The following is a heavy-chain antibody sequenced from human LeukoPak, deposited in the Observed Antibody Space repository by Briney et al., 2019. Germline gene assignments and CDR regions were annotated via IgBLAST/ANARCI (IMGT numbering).Heavy chain of an antibody. Sequence: SVKVSCKASGGTFSSYAISWVRLAPGQGLEWMGGIIPIFGTANYAQKFQGRVTITADESTSTAYMELSSLRSEDTAVYYCARGDYGDYPDYFDYWGQGTLVTVSS. J-gene: IGHJ4*02. CDR1: GGTFSSYA. V-gene: IGHV1-69*01. CDR3: ARGDYGDYPDYFDY. CDR2: IIPIFGTA. D-gene: IGHD4-17*01.